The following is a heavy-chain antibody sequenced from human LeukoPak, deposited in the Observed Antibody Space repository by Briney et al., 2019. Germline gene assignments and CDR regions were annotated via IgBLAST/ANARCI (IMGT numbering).Heavy chain of an antibody. CDR1: GYTFTGYY. CDR3: ARGGYYYDSSGYYPHDY. D-gene: IGHD3-22*01. CDR2: INPRVSTT. V-gene: IGHV1-46*01. Sequence: ASVKVSCKASGYTFTGYYMHWVRLAPGQGLEWMGVINPRVSTTIYAQKFQGRVTMTRDTSTSTVYMQLSSLRSDDTGVYYCARGGYYYDSSGYYPHDYWGQGTLVTVSS. J-gene: IGHJ4*02.